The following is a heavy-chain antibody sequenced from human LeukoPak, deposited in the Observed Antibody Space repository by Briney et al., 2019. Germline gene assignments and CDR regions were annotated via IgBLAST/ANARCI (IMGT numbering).Heavy chain of an antibody. CDR3: AREGGHNDYVWGSYRLGIDY. CDR1: GYTFTSYG. Sequence: ASVKVSCKASGYTFTSYGISWVRQAPGQGLEWMGWISAYNGNTNYAQKLQGRVTMTTDTSTSTAYMELRSLRSDDTAVYYCAREGGHNDYVWGSYRLGIDYWGQGTLVTVSS. J-gene: IGHJ4*02. CDR2: ISAYNGNT. D-gene: IGHD3-16*02. V-gene: IGHV1-18*01.